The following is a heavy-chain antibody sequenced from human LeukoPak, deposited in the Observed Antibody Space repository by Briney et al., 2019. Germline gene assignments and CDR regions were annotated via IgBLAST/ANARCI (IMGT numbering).Heavy chain of an antibody. Sequence: SETLSLTCTVSGGSISSSSYYWGWIRQPPGKGLEWIGSIYYSGSTYYNPSLKSRVTISVVTSKNQFSLKLSSVTAADTAVYYCARYYSSSWYRYYYYMDVWGKGTTVTVSS. CDR1: GGSISSSSYY. CDR3: ARYYSSSWYRYYYYMDV. V-gene: IGHV4-39*07. CDR2: IYYSGST. D-gene: IGHD6-13*01. J-gene: IGHJ6*03.